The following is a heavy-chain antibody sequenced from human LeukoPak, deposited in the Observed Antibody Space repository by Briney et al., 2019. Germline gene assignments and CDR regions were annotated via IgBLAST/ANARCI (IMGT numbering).Heavy chain of an antibody. D-gene: IGHD1-1*01. V-gene: IGHV4-39*02. J-gene: IGHJ4*02. Sequence: SETLFLTCTVSGGSISSSDYYWGWIRQPPGKGLEWIGSIYYSGSTYYNPSLKSRVTISVDTSKKHFSLKLRSVTAADTAVYYCARPRATATTSPFDYWGQGTLVTVSS. CDR3: ARPRATATTSPFDY. CDR2: IYYSGST. CDR1: GGSISSSDYY.